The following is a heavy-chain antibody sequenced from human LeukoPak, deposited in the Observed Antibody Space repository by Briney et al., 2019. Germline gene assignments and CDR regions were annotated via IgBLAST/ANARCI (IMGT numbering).Heavy chain of an antibody. J-gene: IGHJ5*02. D-gene: IGHD3-10*01. CDR2: INPNTGDT. CDR1: GFTFNAYY. Sequence: ASVKVSCKASGFTFNAYYIHWVRQAPGQGLEWMGWINPNTGDTNFAQKFQGRVTMTRDTSISTAYMELSRLRSDDTAVYYCARAGGLWFGELLQSSHNWFDPWGQGTLVTVSS. CDR3: ARAGGLWFGELLQSSHNWFDP. V-gene: IGHV1-2*02.